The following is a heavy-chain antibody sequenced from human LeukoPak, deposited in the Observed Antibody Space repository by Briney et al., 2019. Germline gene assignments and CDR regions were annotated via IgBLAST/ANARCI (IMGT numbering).Heavy chain of an antibody. CDR3: ARGRIPLWLGELLHKGFDY. D-gene: IGHD3-10*01. CDR1: GGSFSGYY. J-gene: IGHJ4*02. CDR2: INHSGST. V-gene: IGHV4-34*01. Sequence: SETLSLTCAVYGGSFSGYYWSWIRQPPGKGLEWIGEINHSGSTNYNPSLKSRVTISVDTSKNQFSLKLSSVTAADTAVYYCARGRIPLWLGELLHKGFDYWGQGTLVTVSS.